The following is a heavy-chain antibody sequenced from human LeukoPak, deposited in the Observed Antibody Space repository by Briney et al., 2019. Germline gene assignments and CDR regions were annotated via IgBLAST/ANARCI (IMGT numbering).Heavy chain of an antibody. CDR2: INHSEST. J-gene: IGHJ5*02. V-gene: IGHV4-34*01. CDR3: ARGPGWITIFGVVTLKQNWFDP. D-gene: IGHD3-3*01. CDR1: GGSFSGYY. Sequence: SETLSLTCAVYGGSFSGYYWSWIRQPPGKGLEWIGEINHSESTNYNPSLRSRVTISVDTSKNQFSLKLSSVTAADTAVYYCARGPGWITIFGVVTLKQNWFDPWGQGTLVTVSS.